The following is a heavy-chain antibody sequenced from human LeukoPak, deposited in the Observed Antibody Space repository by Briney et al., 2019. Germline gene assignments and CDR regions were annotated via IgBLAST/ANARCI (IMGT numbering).Heavy chain of an antibody. CDR1: GFTFSTYW. Sequence: GGSLRLPCAASGFTFSTYWMHWVRQAPGEGLMWVSRINTDGSSTSYADSVKGRFTISRDNAKNTLYLQMNSLRAEDTAVYYCAKDDILTGYRFQHWGQGTLVTVSS. J-gene: IGHJ1*01. CDR3: AKDDILTGYRFQH. V-gene: IGHV3-74*01. D-gene: IGHD3-9*01. CDR2: INTDGSST.